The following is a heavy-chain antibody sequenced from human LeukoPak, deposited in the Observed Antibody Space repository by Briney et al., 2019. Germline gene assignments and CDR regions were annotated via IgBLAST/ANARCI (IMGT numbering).Heavy chain of an antibody. V-gene: IGHV4-59*01. CDR3: ARTRRHYYGSGKNLTPWPAGLDV. J-gene: IGHJ6*02. D-gene: IGHD3-10*01. CDR2: SGST. Sequence: PAETLSLTCTVSGGSFSDYYWTWIRQSPGKGLEWIGYSGSTSYNPSLKSRVTISVDTSKRHFSLTLSSVTEADTAVYYCARTRRHYYGSGKNLTPWPAGLDVWGQGTTVIVS. CDR1: GGSFSDYY.